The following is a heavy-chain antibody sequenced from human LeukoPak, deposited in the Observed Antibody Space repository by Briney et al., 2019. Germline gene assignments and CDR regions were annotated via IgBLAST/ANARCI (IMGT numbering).Heavy chain of an antibody. V-gene: IGHV4-34*01. CDR2: INHSGST. CDR1: GGSFSGYY. Sequence: SETLSLNCAVYGGSFSGYYWSWIRQPPGKGLEWIGEINHSGSTNYNPSLKSRVTISVDTSKNQFSLELNSVTAADTAVYYCARDRSSSVGRNYYNGTDVWGKGTTVTVSS. CDR3: ARDRSSSVGRNYYNGTDV. J-gene: IGHJ6*04. D-gene: IGHD6-25*01.